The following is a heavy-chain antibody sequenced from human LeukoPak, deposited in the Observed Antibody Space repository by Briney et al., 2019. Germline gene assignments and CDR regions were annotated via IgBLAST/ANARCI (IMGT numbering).Heavy chain of an antibody. V-gene: IGHV4-4*07. J-gene: IGHJ5*02. D-gene: IGHD5-12*01. CDR2: IYTSGST. CDR1: GGSISSYC. CDR3: AGDDRSSGYDFSYNGFDP. Sequence: SETLSLTCTVSGGSISSYCWSWIRQPAGKGLEWIGRIYTSGSTNYNPSLKSRVTMSVDTSKNQFSLKLSSVTAADSAVYYCAGDDRSSGYDFSYNGFDPWGQGTLVTVSS.